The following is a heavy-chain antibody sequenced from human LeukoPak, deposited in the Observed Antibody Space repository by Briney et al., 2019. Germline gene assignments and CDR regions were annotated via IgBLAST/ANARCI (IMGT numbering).Heavy chain of an antibody. V-gene: IGHV1-69*13. CDR3: ALSVDTAMVAIRIDY. CDR2: IIPIFGTA. D-gene: IGHD5-18*01. J-gene: IGHJ4*02. Sequence: ASVKVSCKASGGTFSSYAISWVRQAPGQGLEWMGGIIPIFGTANYAQKFQGRVTITADESTSTAYMELSSLRSEDTAVYDCALSVDTAMVAIRIDYWGQGTLVTVSS. CDR1: GGTFSSYA.